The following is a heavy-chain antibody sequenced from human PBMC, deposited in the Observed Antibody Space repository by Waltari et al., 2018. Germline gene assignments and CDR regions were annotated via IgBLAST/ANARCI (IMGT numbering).Heavy chain of an antibody. D-gene: IGHD6-19*01. CDR2: FSSSSYYI. CDR1: EFTFSSYT. J-gene: IGHJ3*02. Sequence: EVLLVESGGGLVSPGGSLSSSCSAFEFTFSSYTSVWVRQAPGKGLEWISTFSSSSYYINYADAVKGRFTISRDNAKSAVYLQMNSLRVEDTAVYYCATSIEVAGRNAFDIWGQGTMVAVSS. V-gene: IGHV3-21*06. CDR3: ATSIEVAGRNAFDI.